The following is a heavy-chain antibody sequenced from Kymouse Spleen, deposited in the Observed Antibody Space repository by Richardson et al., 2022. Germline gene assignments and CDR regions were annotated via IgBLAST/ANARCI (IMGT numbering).Heavy chain of an antibody. D-gene: IGHD3-3*01. J-gene: IGHJ3*02. Sequence: QLQLQESGPGLVKPSETLSLTCTVSGGSISSSSYYWGWIRQPPGKGLEWIGSIYYSGSTYYNPSLKSRVTISVDTSKNQFSLKLSSVTAADTAVYYCARQLRFLEWLLYGAFDIWGQGTMVTVSS. V-gene: IGHV4-39*01. CDR3: ARQLRFLEWLLYGAFDI. CDR2: IYYSGST. CDR1: GGSISSSSYY.